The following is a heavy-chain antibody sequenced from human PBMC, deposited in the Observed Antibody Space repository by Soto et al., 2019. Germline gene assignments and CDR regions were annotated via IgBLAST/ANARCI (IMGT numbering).Heavy chain of an antibody. CDR3: AKMYSGGSPLQY. V-gene: IGHV3-53*01. J-gene: IGHJ4*02. CDR1: GFTVSSTY. CDR2: IYSGGST. D-gene: IGHD1-26*01. Sequence: EVQLVESGGGLIQPGGSLRLSCAASGFTVSSTYMSWVRQAPGKGLEWVSVIYSGGSTFYADSVKGRFTISRDNSKNTLYLHMNSLRAEDTAVYYCAKMYSGGSPLQYWGQGTLVTVSS.